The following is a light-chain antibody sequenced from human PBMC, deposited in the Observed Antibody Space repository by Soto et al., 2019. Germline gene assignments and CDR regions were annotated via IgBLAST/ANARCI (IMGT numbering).Light chain of an antibody. CDR3: QQYGLSPPEFT. CDR1: QSISSNY. V-gene: IGKV3-20*01. J-gene: IGKJ3*01. Sequence: EIVLMQSPGTLSLSPGERATLSCRASQSISSNYLAWYQQKPGQAPRLLIYGATFRASGIPDRFSGSGSGTDFTLTISRLEPEDFAVYYCQQYGLSPPEFTFGPGTKVDIK. CDR2: GAT.